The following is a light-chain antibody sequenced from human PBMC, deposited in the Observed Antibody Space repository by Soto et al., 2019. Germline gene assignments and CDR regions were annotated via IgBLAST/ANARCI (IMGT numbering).Light chain of an antibody. J-gene: IGLJ1*01. CDR3: WSDAGGPYV. Sequence: QSALAQPASVSGSPGQSITISCSGSRSDVGSYNLVSWFQQHPGKVPKLMIYEATKRPSGVSNRFSGSKSGNTASLTISGLQAEDEADYYCWSDAGGPYVVGNGTKVTVL. CDR2: EAT. V-gene: IGLV2-23*01. CDR1: RSDVGSYNL.